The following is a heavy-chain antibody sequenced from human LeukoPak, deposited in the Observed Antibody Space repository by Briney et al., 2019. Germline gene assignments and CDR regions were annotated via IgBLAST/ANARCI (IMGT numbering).Heavy chain of an antibody. D-gene: IGHD2-2*02. V-gene: IGHV3-48*04. CDR3: AKQDQLLYLFVFDY. CDR2: ISSTGGTI. J-gene: IGHJ4*02. Sequence: GGSLRLSCAASGFTFSSNSMNWVRQAPGKGLEWVSYISSTGGTIYYADSMKGRFTISRDNAKNSLYLQMNSLRVEDTAVYYCAKQDQLLYLFVFDYWGQGTLVTVSS. CDR1: GFTFSSNS.